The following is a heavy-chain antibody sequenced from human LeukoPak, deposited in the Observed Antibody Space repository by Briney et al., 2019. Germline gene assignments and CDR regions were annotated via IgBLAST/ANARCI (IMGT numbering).Heavy chain of an antibody. CDR2: INSDGSIT. CDR1: GFTFRSYW. D-gene: IGHD2-2*01. CDR3: AKGGYCSSTSCYVGWFDP. V-gene: IGHV3-74*01. J-gene: IGHJ5*02. Sequence: PGGSLRLSCAASGFTFRSYWMHWVRQAPGKGLVWVSRINSDGSITSDADSVKGRFTISRDNAKNTLFLQMNSLRAEDTAVYYCAKGGYCSSTSCYVGWFDPWGQGTLVTVSS.